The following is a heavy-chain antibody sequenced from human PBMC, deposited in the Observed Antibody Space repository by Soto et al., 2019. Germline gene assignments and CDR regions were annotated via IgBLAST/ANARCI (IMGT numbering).Heavy chain of an antibody. CDR1: GGSISSGTYY. CDR3: ARDSDFFTGGSFYGNFDF. Sequence: QVQLQESGPGLVKPSQTLSLTCTVSGGSISSGTYYWTWIRQRPGKGLEWTGFIYYSGRTYYNTSLKSRTTISLDTSENQFSLRLSSVTAADTAVYYCARDSDFFTGGSFYGNFDFWGQGTLVTVSS. V-gene: IGHV4-31*03. J-gene: IGHJ4*02. CDR2: IYYSGRT. D-gene: IGHD2-15*01.